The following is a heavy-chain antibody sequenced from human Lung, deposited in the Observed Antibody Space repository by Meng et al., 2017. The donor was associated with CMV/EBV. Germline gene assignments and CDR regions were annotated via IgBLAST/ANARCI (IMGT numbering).Heavy chain of an antibody. V-gene: IGHV1-18*01. CDR1: GYTFTSYG. J-gene: IGHJ4*02. Sequence: ASVKVSCKASGYTFTSYGISWVRQAPGQGLEWMGWISAYNGNTNYAQKLQGRVTMTTDTSTSTAYMELRSLSSDDTTVYYCARGIVIAVAGTGVDYWGQGTXVTVSS. CDR2: ISAYNGNT. CDR3: ARGIVIAVAGTGVDY. D-gene: IGHD6-19*01.